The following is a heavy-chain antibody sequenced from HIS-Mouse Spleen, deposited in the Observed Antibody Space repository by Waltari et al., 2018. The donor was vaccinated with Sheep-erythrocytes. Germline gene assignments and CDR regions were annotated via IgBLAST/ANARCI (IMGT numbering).Heavy chain of an antibody. V-gene: IGHV3-74*01. J-gene: IGHJ4*02. Sequence: EVQLVESGGGLVQPGGSLRLSCAASGFPFSSYWMHWVRQAAGKGLVWVSRINSDGSSTSYADSVKGRFTISRDNAKNTLYLQMNSLRAEDTAVYYCARETEWELSFDYWGQGTLVTVSS. CDR2: INSDGSST. D-gene: IGHD1-26*01. CDR3: ARETEWELSFDY. CDR1: GFPFSSYW.